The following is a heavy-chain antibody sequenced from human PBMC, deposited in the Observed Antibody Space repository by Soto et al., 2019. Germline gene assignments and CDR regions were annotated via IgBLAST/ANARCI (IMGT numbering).Heavy chain of an antibody. V-gene: IGHV1-2*07. CDR1: GYRFTGHY. D-gene: IGHD4-4*01. Sequence: QVRLVQSEPEVKEPGASVKLSCRASGYRFTGHYLHWVRQAPGQQPEWMAWIYLDNGSPRIAYRFQDRVTVTRDTSLETAYLELSRLRSDDTATYSCVRDGALRSLSNFDVWGQGTVVTV. CDR3: VRDGALRSLSNFDV. J-gene: IGHJ3*01. CDR2: IYLDNGSP.